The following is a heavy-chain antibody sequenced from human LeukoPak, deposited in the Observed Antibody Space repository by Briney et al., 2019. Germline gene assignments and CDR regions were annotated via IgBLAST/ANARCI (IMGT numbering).Heavy chain of an antibody. D-gene: IGHD5-18*01. J-gene: IGHJ4*02. CDR3: ARGLGYSYGSNFDY. V-gene: IGHV4-34*01. CDR1: GXXFXGYX. Sequence: SETLSLTXXVXGXXFXGYXWSWIRQPPGKGLEWIGEINHSGSTNYNPSLKSRVTISVDTSKNQFSLKLSSVTAADTAVYYCARGLGYSYGSNFDYWGQGTLVTVSS. CDR2: INHSGST.